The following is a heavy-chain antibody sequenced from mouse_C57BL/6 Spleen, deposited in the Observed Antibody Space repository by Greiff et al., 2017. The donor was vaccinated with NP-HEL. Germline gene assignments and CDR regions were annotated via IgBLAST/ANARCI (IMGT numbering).Heavy chain of an antibody. CDR1: GYTFTSYW. CDR3: AREGYQDDYDGGDAMDY. Sequence: VQLQQPGAELVKPGASVKLSCKASGYTFTSYWMHWVKQRPGQGLEWIGMIHPNSGSTNYNEKFKSKATLTVDKSSSTAYMQLSSLTSEDSAVYYCAREGYQDDYDGGDAMDYWGQGTSVTVSS. D-gene: IGHD2-4*01. CDR2: IHPNSGST. J-gene: IGHJ4*01. V-gene: IGHV1-64*01.